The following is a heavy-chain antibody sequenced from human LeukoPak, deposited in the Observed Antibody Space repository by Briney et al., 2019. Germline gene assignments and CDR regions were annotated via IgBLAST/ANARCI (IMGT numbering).Heavy chain of an antibody. Sequence: GGSLRLSCVASGFTFSGYWMCWVRQAPGKGLKWVANINEDESIKHYVDSVKGRFTISRDNAKNSVFLQMNSLRDEDTALYYCATSDDSSGSDWGQGILVTVSS. V-gene: IGHV3-7*01. J-gene: IGHJ4*02. D-gene: IGHD3-22*01. CDR1: GFTFSGYW. CDR2: INEDESIK. CDR3: ATSDDSSGSD.